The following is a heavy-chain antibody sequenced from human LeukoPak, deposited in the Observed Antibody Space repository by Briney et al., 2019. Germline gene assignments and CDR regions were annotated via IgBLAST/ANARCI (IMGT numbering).Heavy chain of an antibody. V-gene: IGHV1-46*01. CDR3: ARALRELPLSG. CDR1: GYTFTSYY. CDR2: INPSGGST. J-gene: IGHJ4*02. D-gene: IGHD1-26*01. Sequence: ASVKVSCKASGYTFTSYYMHWVRQAPGQGLVWMGIINPSGGSTSYAQKFQGRVTMTRDTSTSTVYMELSSLRSEDTAVYYCARALRELPLSGWGQGTLVTVSS.